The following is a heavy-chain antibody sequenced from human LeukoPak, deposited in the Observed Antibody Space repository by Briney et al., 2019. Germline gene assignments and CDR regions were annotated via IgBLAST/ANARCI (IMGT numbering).Heavy chain of an antibody. Sequence: GRSLRLSCAASGFTFSTFSMHWVRQAPGKGLEWVAVILYDGSTQYYADSVRGRFTASRDNSKDTLYLQMNSLRVEDTAVYYCARVDCRSTSCPHFDYWGQGTLVTVSS. V-gene: IGHV3-30*04. D-gene: IGHD2-2*01. J-gene: IGHJ4*02. CDR3: ARVDCRSTSCPHFDY. CDR1: GFTFSTFS. CDR2: ILYDGSTQ.